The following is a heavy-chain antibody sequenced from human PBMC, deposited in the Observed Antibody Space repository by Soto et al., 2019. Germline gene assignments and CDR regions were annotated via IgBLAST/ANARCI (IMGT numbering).Heavy chain of an antibody. J-gene: IGHJ6*02. CDR2: IMPVFRAP. Sequence: QVHLVQSGAEVKKPGSSVKVSCKVSGGTFNTYAISWVRQAAGQGLEWMGGIMPVFRAPDYAQKFQGRVTITADESARTVSMEMNGLRSDDTAVYYCARDKGRPQLGGNYYYIPDVWGQGTSVTVSS. D-gene: IGHD3-3*02. V-gene: IGHV1-69*12. CDR3: ARDKGRPQLGGNYYYIPDV. CDR1: GGTFNTYA.